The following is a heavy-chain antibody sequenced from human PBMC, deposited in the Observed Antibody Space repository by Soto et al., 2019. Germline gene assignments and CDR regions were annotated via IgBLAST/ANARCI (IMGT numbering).Heavy chain of an antibody. CDR2: IWYDGSNK. V-gene: IGHV3-33*01. J-gene: IGHJ6*02. D-gene: IGHD2-2*01. CDR1: GVTFGRYG. Sequence: PLRLSCEEAGVTFGRYGRHWVRQAPGKGMEWGAVIWYDGSNKYYADSVKVRFTISRDNSKNTLYLQMNSLRAEDTAVYYCARGYCSSTSCWEYYSGMDVRGQGTTVTVSS. CDR3: ARGYCSSTSCWEYYSGMDV.